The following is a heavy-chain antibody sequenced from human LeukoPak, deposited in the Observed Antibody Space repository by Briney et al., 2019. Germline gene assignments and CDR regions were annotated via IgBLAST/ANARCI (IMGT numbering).Heavy chain of an antibody. CDR2: ISGSGGST. CDR3: AKAGVLYDILTGYFDY. D-gene: IGHD3-9*01. J-gene: IGHJ4*02. CDR1: GFTFSSYA. Sequence: GGSLRLSCAASGFTFSSYAMSWVRQAPGKGLEWVSAISGSGGSTYYADSVKGRFTISRDNSKNTLYLQMNSLRAEDTAVYYCAKAGVLYDILTGYFDYWGQGTLVTVAS. V-gene: IGHV3-23*01.